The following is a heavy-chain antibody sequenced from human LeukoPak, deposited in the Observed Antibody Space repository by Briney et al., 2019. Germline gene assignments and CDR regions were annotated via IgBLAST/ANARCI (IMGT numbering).Heavy chain of an antibody. Sequence: GGSLRLSCAASGFTFDGYAMHWVRQAPGKGLEWVSGISWNSGSIGYADSVKGRFTISRDNAKNSLYLQMNSLRAEDTALYYCAKSPYSGGMDVWGKGTTVTVSS. D-gene: IGHD2-21*01. V-gene: IGHV3-9*01. CDR3: AKSPYSGGMDV. J-gene: IGHJ6*03. CDR1: GFTFDGYA. CDR2: ISWNSGSI.